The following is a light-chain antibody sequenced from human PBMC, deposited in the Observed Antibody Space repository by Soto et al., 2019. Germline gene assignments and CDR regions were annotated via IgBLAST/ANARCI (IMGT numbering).Light chain of an antibody. V-gene: IGKV3-20*01. CDR2: GAS. CDR1: QSVSSNF. CDR3: QQYGSAPFT. Sequence: EIVLTQSPGTMSVSLGERVTLSCRASQSVSSNFLAWHQQKPGQAPRLLIYGASSRAGGIPDRFRGSGSGTDFTLTIYSLEPEDFAVYYCQQYGSAPFTFGPGTKVDVK. J-gene: IGKJ3*01.